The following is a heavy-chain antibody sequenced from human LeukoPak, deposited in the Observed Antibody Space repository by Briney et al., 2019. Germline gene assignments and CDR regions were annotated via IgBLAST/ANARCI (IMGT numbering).Heavy chain of an antibody. CDR2: IWYDGSKK. CDR1: GFTFSSYG. J-gene: IGHJ4*02. D-gene: IGHD2-2*01. Sequence: GGSLRLSCAASGFTFSSYGMHWVRQAPGEGLEWVAVIWYDGSKKYYADSVKGRFTIPRDNSKNTLYLQMNSLRAEDTAVYYCAKDEYCSSTSCYAVDYWGQGALVTVSS. CDR3: AKDEYCSSTSCYAVDY. V-gene: IGHV3-33*06.